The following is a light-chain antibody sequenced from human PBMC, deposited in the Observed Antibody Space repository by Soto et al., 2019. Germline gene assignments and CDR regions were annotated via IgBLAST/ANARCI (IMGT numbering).Light chain of an antibody. V-gene: IGKV3-11*01. Sequence: EIVLTQSPATLSLSPGERATLSCRASQSVSSYLAWYQQKPGQGPRLLIHDASKRATDIPARFTGIGSGTDFTLTISSLEAEDSAVYFCQQRSTWTFGQGTKVEI. CDR3: QQRSTWT. CDR1: QSVSSY. J-gene: IGKJ1*01. CDR2: DAS.